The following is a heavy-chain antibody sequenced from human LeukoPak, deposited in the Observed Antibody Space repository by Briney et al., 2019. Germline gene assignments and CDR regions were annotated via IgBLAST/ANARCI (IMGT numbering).Heavy chain of an antibody. CDR2: IYPSGST. D-gene: IGHD6-13*01. V-gene: IGHV4-38-2*02. J-gene: IGHJ5*02. CDR3: ARSYASSWYWNWFDP. CDR1: DYSISTGYY. Sequence: SETLSLTCTVSDYSISTGYYWGWIRQPPGKGLEWIGSIYPSGSTFYNPSLESRVTISVDTSKNQFSLRLSSVTAADTAVYYCARSYASSWYWNWFDPWGQGTLVTVSS.